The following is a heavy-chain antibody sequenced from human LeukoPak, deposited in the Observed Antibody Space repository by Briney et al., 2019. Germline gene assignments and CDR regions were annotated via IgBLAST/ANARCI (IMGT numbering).Heavy chain of an antibody. CDR3: ARTDNKYDSRLLFN. CDR1: GYTFTDYY. Sequence: ASVKVSCKASGYTFTDYYIHWVRQAPGHGLKWMGWVNPHSGGTNFAQRFRGRVTLTRDTSVTTAYMELNRLESDDTAIYYCARTDNKYDSRLLFNWGQGTQIIVSS. V-gene: IGHV1-2*02. CDR2: VNPHSGGT. D-gene: IGHD3-22*01. J-gene: IGHJ4*02.